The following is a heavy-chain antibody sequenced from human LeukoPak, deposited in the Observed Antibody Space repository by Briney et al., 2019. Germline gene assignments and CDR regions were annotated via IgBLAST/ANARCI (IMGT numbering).Heavy chain of an antibody. Sequence: PGGSLRLSCAASGFIFSSYEMNWVRQAPGKGLEWVSYISSGGSTIYYADSVKGRFTISRDNAKNSLYLQMNSLRAEDTAVYYCARVGWFGGSYFDYWGQGILVTVSS. CDR3: ARVGWFGGSYFDY. V-gene: IGHV3-48*03. D-gene: IGHD3-10*01. J-gene: IGHJ4*02. CDR2: ISSGGSTI. CDR1: GFIFSSYE.